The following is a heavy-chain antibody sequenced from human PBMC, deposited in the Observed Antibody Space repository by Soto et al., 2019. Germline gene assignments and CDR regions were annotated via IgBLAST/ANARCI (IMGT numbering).Heavy chain of an antibody. CDR2: IVVGSGNT. Sequence: SVKVSCKASGFTFTNYAVQWVRQARGQRLEWIGWIVVGSGNTNYAQKFQERVTITRDMSTSTAYMELSSLRSEDTAVYYCAAAPYYYDASGYFFLDYWGQGTLVTVSS. D-gene: IGHD3-22*01. CDR1: GFTFTNYA. J-gene: IGHJ4*02. CDR3: AAAPYYYDASGYFFLDY. V-gene: IGHV1-58*01.